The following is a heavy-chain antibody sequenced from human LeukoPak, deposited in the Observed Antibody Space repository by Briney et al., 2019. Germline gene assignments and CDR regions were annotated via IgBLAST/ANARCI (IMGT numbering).Heavy chain of an antibody. Sequence: ASVKVSCKASGYTFTSYYMHWVRQAPGQGLEWMGIINPSGGSTSYAQKFQGRVTMTRDTSTSTVYMELSSLGSEDTAVYYCAKSGGGFCSSTSCPFDYWGQGTLVTVSS. CDR3: AKSGGGFCSSTSCPFDY. V-gene: IGHV1-46*01. J-gene: IGHJ4*02. CDR2: INPSGGST. CDR1: GYTFTSYY. D-gene: IGHD2-2*01.